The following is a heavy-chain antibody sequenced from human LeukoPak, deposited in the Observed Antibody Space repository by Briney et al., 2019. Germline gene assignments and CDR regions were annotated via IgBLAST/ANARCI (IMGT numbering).Heavy chain of an antibody. J-gene: IGHJ6*03. CDR2: IIPIFGTA. Sequence: ASVKVSCKASGGTFSSYAVSWVRQAPGQGLEWVGGIIPIFGTANYAQKFQGRVTITADESTSTAYMELSSLRSEDTAVYYCARLVVPAANYYYYYYMDVWGKGTTVTVSS. CDR1: GGTFSSYA. D-gene: IGHD2-2*01. V-gene: IGHV1-69*13. CDR3: ARLVVPAANYYYYYYMDV.